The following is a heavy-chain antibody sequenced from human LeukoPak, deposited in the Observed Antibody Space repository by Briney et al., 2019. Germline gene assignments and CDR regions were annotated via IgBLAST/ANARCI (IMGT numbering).Heavy chain of an antibody. CDR2: ISYDGSNK. V-gene: IGHV3-30*03. J-gene: IGHJ4*02. D-gene: IGHD3-16*01. CDR3: ARGGRRF. CDR1: GFTFSSYG. Sequence: GGSLRLSCAASGFTFSSYGMHWVREAPGKGLEWVAVISYDGSNKYYADSVKGRFTISRDNSKNTLYLQMNSLRGEDTAVYYCARGGRRFWGEGTLVTVSS.